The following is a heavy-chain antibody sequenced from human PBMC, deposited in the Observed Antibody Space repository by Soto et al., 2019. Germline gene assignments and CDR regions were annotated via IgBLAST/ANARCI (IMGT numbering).Heavy chain of an antibody. J-gene: IGHJ4*02. Sequence: ASVKVSCKASGYTFTSYYMHWVRQAPGQGLEWMGIINPSGGSTSYAQKFQGRVTMTRDTSTSTVYMELSSLRSEDTAVYYCARDGTSSGYDPQYYFDYWGQGTLVTVSS. V-gene: IGHV1-46*01. CDR3: ARDGTSSGYDPQYYFDY. CDR1: GYTFTSYY. CDR2: INPSGGST. D-gene: IGHD5-12*01.